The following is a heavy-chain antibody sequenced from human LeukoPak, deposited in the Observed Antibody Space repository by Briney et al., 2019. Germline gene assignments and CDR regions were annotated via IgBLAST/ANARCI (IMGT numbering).Heavy chain of an antibody. Sequence: SETLSLTCTVSGGSISSYYWSWIRQPPGKGLEWIGYIYYSGSTNYNPSLKSRVTISVDTSKNQFSLKLSSVTAADTAVYYCARGRSDLLVLRGAFDYWGQGTLVTVSS. J-gene: IGHJ4*02. D-gene: IGHD5-12*01. CDR3: ARGRSDLLVLRGAFDY. CDR2: IYYSGST. CDR1: GGSISSYY. V-gene: IGHV4-59*01.